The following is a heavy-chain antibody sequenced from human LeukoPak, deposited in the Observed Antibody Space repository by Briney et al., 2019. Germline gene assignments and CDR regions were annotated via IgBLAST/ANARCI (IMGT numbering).Heavy chain of an antibody. D-gene: IGHD1-1*01. V-gene: IGHV4-4*02. CDR2: IYHSGST. CDR3: ARPVPSRLGWFDP. J-gene: IGHJ5*02. Sequence: SGTLSLTCAVSGGSISSSNWWSWVRQPPGKGLEWIGEIYHSGSTNYNPSLKSRVTISVDTSKNQFSLKLSSVTAADTAVYYCARPVPSRLGWFDPWGQGTLVTVSS. CDR1: GGSISSSNW.